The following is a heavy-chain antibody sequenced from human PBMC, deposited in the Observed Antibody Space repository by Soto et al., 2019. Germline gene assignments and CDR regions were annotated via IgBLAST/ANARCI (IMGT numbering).Heavy chain of an antibody. Sequence: SVKVSCKASGGTFSSYAISWVRQAPGQGLEWMGGIIPIFGTANYAQKFQGRVTITADESTSTAYMELSSLRSEDTAAYYCARDAGDSSTWNTHFDIWDKGTMVT. CDR2: IIPIFGTA. V-gene: IGHV1-69*13. CDR1: GGTFSSYA. J-gene: IGHJ3*02. D-gene: IGHD6-13*01. CDR3: ARDAGDSSTWNTHFDI.